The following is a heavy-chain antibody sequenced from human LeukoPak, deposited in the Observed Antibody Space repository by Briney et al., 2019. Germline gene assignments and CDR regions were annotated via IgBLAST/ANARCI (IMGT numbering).Heavy chain of an antibody. J-gene: IGHJ4*02. CDR3: AIGSYPCQY. CDR2: IHNSGTT. Sequence: SETLSLTCSLSSGSIGSHYWSWIRQPPGKGLEWIALIHNSGTTNYNPSLKSRVTLSLDTSKKRLSLKLNSVTAADTAVYYCAIGSYPCQYWGQGTLVTVSS. CDR1: SGSIGSHY. V-gene: IGHV4-4*09. D-gene: IGHD3-10*01.